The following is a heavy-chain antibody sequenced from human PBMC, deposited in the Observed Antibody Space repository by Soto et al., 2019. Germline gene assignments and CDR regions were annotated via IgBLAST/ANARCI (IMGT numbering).Heavy chain of an antibody. CDR1: GFTFDDYA. CDR2: ISWNGNII. V-gene: IGHV3-9*01. CDR3: AKGGPDAFCGGGRCYFES. Sequence: VQLVESGGGSVQPGRSLRLPCAASGFTFDDYAMHWVRRVPGKGLEWVSSISWNGNIIGYADSVKGRFTISRDNAKNSLYLQMNSLRPEDTALYYCAKGGPDAFCGGGRCYFESWGQGTLVTVSS. D-gene: IGHD2-15*01. J-gene: IGHJ4*02.